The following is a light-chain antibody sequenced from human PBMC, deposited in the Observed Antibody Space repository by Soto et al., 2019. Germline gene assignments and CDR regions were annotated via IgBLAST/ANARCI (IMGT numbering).Light chain of an antibody. V-gene: IGKV3-15*01. CDR3: QQYNNWPDT. J-gene: IGKJ3*01. CDR2: GAS. CDR1: QSVSSN. Sequence: EIVMTQSPATLSVSPGERATLSCRASQSVSSNLAWYQQKPGQAPRLLIYGASTRATGITARFSGSGSGTEFTLTISSLQSEDFAVYYCQQYNNWPDTFGPGTKVDIK.